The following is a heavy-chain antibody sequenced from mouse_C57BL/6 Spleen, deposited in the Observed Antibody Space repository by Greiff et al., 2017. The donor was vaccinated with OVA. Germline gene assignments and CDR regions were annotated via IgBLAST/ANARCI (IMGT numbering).Heavy chain of an antibody. J-gene: IGHJ3*01. CDR3: VRQEDVYDYDGFAY. Sequence: EVNVVESGGGLVQPKGSLKLSCAASGFSFNTYAMNWVRQAPGKGLEWVARIRSKSNNYATYYADSVKDRFTISRDDSESMLYLQMNNLKTEDTAMYYCVRQEDVYDYDGFAYWGQGTLVTVSA. D-gene: IGHD2-4*01. CDR2: IRSKSNNYAT. V-gene: IGHV10-1*01. CDR1: GFSFNTYA.